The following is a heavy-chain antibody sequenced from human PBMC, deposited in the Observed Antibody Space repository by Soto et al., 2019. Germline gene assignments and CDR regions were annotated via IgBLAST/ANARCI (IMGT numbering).Heavy chain of an antibody. V-gene: IGHV2-5*02. CDR3: AQTPYSSGWLNFDY. Sequence: QITLKESGPTLVKPTQTLTLTCTFSGFSLSTSGVGVGWIRQPPGKALEWLALIYWDDDKRYSPSLKSRLTSTKDTSKNQVLLTMTTVDPVDTATYYCAQTPYSSGWLNFDYWGQGTLVTVSS. CDR2: IYWDDDK. CDR1: GFSLSTSGVG. D-gene: IGHD6-19*01. J-gene: IGHJ4*02.